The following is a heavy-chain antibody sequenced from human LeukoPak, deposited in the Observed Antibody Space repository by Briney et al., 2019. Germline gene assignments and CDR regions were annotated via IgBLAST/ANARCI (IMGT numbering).Heavy chain of an antibody. CDR2: FDPEDGET. Sequence: ASVKVSCKVSGYTLTELSMHWVRQAPGKGLEWMGGFDPEDGETIYAQKFQGRVTMTEDTSTETAYMELSSLRSEDTAVYYCATVWAGSDPFEYWGQGTLVAVSS. CDR1: GYTLTELS. V-gene: IGHV1-24*01. D-gene: IGHD5-12*01. J-gene: IGHJ4*02. CDR3: ATVWAGSDPFEY.